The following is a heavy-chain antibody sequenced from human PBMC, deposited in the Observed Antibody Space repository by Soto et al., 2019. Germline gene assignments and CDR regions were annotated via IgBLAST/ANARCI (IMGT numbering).Heavy chain of an antibody. J-gene: IGHJ5*02. CDR1: GGSINSYY. CDR2: IYYSGST. CDR3: AKVNDFWTGYYSTNWFDP. Sequence: PSETLSLTCTVSGGSINSYYWSWIRQPPGKGLEWIGYIYYSGSTNYNPSLKSRVTISVDTSKNQFSLKISSVTAADTAVYYCAKVNDFWTGYYSTNWFDPWGQGTLVIVSS. V-gene: IGHV4-59*01. D-gene: IGHD3-3*01.